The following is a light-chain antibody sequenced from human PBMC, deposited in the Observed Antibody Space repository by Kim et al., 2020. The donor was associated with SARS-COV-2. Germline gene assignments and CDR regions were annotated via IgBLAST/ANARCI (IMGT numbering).Light chain of an antibody. CDR2: GAS. J-gene: IGKJ4*01. CDR1: QDISNC. Sequence: DIQMTQSPSSLPASVGDRVTITCQSSQDISNCLHWYQQKPGKAPNLLIYGASILETGVPSRFSGSGSGTHFTFTISSLQPEDIATYYCQQCNNLPLTFGGGTKVEI. V-gene: IGKV1-33*01. CDR3: QQCNNLPLT.